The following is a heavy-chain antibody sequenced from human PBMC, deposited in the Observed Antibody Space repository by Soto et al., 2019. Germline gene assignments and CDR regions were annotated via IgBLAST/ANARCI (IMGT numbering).Heavy chain of an antibody. V-gene: IGHV1-3*01. J-gene: IGHJ4*02. CDR1: GYSFTSYA. CDR2: INAGNGNT. CDR3: ARGVGNSAPDY. Sequence: GASVKVSCKASGYSFTSYAMHWVRQAPGQRLEWMGWINAGNGNTKYSQKFQGRVTITRDTSASTAYMELSNLRSEDTAVYYCARGVGNSAPDYWGQGTLVTVSS. D-gene: IGHD1-7*01.